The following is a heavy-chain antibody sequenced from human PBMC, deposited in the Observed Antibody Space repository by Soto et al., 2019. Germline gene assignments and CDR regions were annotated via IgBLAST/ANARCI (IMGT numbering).Heavy chain of an antibody. Sequence: ASVKVSCKASGGTFSSYAISWVRQAPGQGLEWMGGIIPIFGTANYAQKFQGRVTITADTAVYYCARARGYCSGGSCYRAWFDPWGQGTLVTVSS. D-gene: IGHD2-15*01. CDR3: DP. V-gene: IGHV1-69*13. J-gene: IGHJ5*02. CDR2: IIPIFGTA. CDR1: GGTFSSYA.